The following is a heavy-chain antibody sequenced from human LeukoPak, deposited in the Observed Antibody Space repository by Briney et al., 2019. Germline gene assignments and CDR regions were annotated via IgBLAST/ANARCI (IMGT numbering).Heavy chain of an antibody. CDR2: INPSGGST. CDR3: ARERPAVAGTVPLGGIDY. V-gene: IGHV1-46*01. Sequence: ASVKVSCKASGYTFTSYYMHWVRQAPGQGLEWMGIINPSGGSTSYAQKFQGRVTMTRDTSTSTVYMELSSLRSEDTAVYYCARERPAVAGTVPLGGIDYWGQGTLVTVSS. J-gene: IGHJ4*02. D-gene: IGHD6-19*01. CDR1: GYTFTSYY.